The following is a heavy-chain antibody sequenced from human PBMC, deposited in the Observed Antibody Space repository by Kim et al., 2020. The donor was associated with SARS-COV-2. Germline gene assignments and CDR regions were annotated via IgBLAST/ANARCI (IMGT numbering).Heavy chain of an antibody. J-gene: IGHJ1*01. CDR3: AKDTGSMSELLWFGEHFQH. V-gene: IGHV3-23*01. CDR1: GFTFSSYA. Sequence: GGSLRLSCAASGFTFSSYAMSWVRQAPGKGLEWVSAISGSGGSTYYADSVKGRFTISRDNSKNTLYLQMNSLRAEDTAVYYCAKDTGSMSELLWFGEHFQHWGQGTLVTVSS. D-gene: IGHD3-10*01. CDR2: ISGSGGST.